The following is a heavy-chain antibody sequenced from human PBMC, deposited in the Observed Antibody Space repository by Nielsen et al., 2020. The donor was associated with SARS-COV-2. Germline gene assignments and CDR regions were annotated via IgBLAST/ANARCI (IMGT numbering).Heavy chain of an antibody. J-gene: IGHJ6*03. D-gene: IGHD3-10*01. V-gene: IGHV3-30-3*01. CDR1: GFTFSSYA. Sequence: GESLKISCAASGFTFSSYAMHWVRQAPGKGLEWVAVISYDGSNKYYADSVKGRFTISRDNSKNTLYLQMNSLRAEDTAVYYCARGFRGGYYYMDVWGKGTTVIVSS. CDR2: ISYDGSNK. CDR3: ARGFRGGYYYMDV.